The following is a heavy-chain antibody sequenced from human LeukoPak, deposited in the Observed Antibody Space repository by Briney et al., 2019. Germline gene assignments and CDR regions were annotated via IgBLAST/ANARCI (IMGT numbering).Heavy chain of an antibody. CDR3: ARDASGSFYDY. CDR2: INQDGSEN. J-gene: IGHJ4*02. CDR1: GFTFSTYW. V-gene: IGHV3-7*01. D-gene: IGHD1-26*01. Sequence: GGSLRLSCAASGFTFSTYWMTWVRQAPGKGLEWVANINQDGSENYYVDSVKGRFTISRDNAKKSLYLQMDSLRAEDTAMYYCARDASGSFYDYWGQGTLVAVSS.